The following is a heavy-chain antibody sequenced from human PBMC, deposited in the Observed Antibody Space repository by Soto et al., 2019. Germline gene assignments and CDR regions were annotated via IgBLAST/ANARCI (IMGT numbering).Heavy chain of an antibody. CDR1: GYSFTSYW. CDR3: ARQEVLWFGDSYYYYRMEV. V-gene: IGHV5-10-1*01. CDR2: IDPSDSYT. D-gene: IGHD3-10*01. J-gene: IGHJ6*02. Sequence: GESLKISCKGSGYSFTSYWLSWVRQMPGKGLEWVGRIDPSDSYTNYSPSFQGHVTISADKSISTAYLQWSSLKASDTAMYYCARQEVLWFGDSYYYYRMEVWGQGTTVTVSS.